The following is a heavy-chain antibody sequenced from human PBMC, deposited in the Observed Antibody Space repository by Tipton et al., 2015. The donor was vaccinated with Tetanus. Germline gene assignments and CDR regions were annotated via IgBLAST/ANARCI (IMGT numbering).Heavy chain of an antibody. CDR3: ARHSGGSEIGYYDDMDV. CDR2: IYPADSDI. CDR1: GYEFISYW. Sequence: VQLVQSGAEVKKPGESLRISCKASGYEFISYWIAWVRQMPGKGLEWMGVIYPADSDIRNSPSFQGQVTMSVDKSTSTAYLQWRSLKASDSAMYYCARHSGGSEIGYYDDMDVWGQGTTVTVSS. V-gene: IGHV5-51*01. J-gene: IGHJ6*02. D-gene: IGHD3-10*01.